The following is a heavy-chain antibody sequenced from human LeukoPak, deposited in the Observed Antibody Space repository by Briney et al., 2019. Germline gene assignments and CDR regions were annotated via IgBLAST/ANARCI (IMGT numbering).Heavy chain of an antibody. CDR2: IYSSGST. CDR3: ARDRELYSNYEDYYYGMDV. D-gene: IGHD4-11*01. V-gene: IGHV4-39*07. Sequence: SETLSLTCTVSGGSISSSSYYWGWIRQPPGKGLEWIGSIYSSGSTYYNPSLKSRVTISVDTSKNQFSLKLSSVTAADTAVYYCARDRELYSNYEDYYYGMDVWGQGTTVTVSS. J-gene: IGHJ6*02. CDR1: GGSISSSSYY.